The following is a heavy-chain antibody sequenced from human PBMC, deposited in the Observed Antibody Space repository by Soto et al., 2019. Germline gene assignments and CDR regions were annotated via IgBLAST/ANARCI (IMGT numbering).Heavy chain of an antibody. Sequence: ASVKVSCKASGGTFSSYAISWVRQAPGQGLEWMGGIIPIFGTANYAQKFQGRVTITADKSTSTAYMELSSLRSEDTAVYYCARDRVIFGVVTGYYYYGMDVWGQGTTVTVS. D-gene: IGHD3-3*01. J-gene: IGHJ6*02. V-gene: IGHV1-69*06. CDR3: ARDRVIFGVVTGYYYYGMDV. CDR1: GGTFSSYA. CDR2: IIPIFGTA.